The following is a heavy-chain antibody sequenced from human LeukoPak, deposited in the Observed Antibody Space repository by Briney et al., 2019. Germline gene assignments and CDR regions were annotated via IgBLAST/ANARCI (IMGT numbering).Heavy chain of an antibody. D-gene: IGHD2-2*02. CDR1: GFTFDDYG. J-gene: IGHJ4*02. Sequence: PGGSLRLSCEASGFTFDDYGMSWVRQAPGKGLEWVSGINWDGGSTGYADSVKGRFTISRDNAKNSLFLQMNSLRAEDTALYHCARGSGCTSTSCYIFDYWGQGTLVTVSS. V-gene: IGHV3-20*01. CDR3: ARGSGCTSTSCYIFDY. CDR2: INWDGGST.